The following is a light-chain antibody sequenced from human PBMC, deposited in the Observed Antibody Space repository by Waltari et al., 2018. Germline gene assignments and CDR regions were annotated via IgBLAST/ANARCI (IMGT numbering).Light chain of an antibody. J-gene: IGLJ3*02. CDR3: AAWDDSLNAPV. V-gene: IGLV1-44*01. CDR1: SSTIGSNT. CDR2: SDK. Sequence: QSVLTQPPSASGTPGQRVTISCSGSSSTIGSNTVDWYQQLPGTAPKLLIYSDKQRPSGVPDRFSGSKSGTSASLAISGLQSEDEADFYCAAWDDSLNAPVFGGGTKLTVL.